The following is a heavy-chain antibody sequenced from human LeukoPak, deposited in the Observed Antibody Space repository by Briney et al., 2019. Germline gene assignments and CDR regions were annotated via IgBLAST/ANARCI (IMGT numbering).Heavy chain of an antibody. D-gene: IGHD5-24*01. CDR1: GFTFSSYG. Sequence: GGSLRLSCAASGFTFSSYGMHWVRQAPGKGLEWVAVISYGGSKKYYADSVKGRFTISRDNSKNTLYLEVNSLRAEDTAVYYCAKRDGYNFDYWGQGTLVTVSS. CDR3: AKRDGYNFDY. CDR2: ISYGGSKK. J-gene: IGHJ4*02. V-gene: IGHV3-30*18.